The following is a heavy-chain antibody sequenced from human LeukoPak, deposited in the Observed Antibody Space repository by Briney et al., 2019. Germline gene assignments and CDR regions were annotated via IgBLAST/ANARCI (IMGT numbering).Heavy chain of an antibody. CDR1: GFTFSSYG. Sequence: GGSLRLSCAASGFTFSSYGMHWVRQAPGKGLEWAAVIWYDGSNKYYADSVKGRFTISRDNSKNTLYLQMNSLRAEDTAVYYCAKELGSGWSLRGLDYWGQGTLVTVSS. V-gene: IGHV3-33*06. J-gene: IGHJ4*02. D-gene: IGHD6-19*01. CDR2: IWYDGSNK. CDR3: AKELGSGWSLRGLDY.